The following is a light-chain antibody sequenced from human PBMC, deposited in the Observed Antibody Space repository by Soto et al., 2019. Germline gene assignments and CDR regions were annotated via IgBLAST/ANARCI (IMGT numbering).Light chain of an antibody. CDR3: QQYNNWPLT. CDR2: YAS. Sequence: EIVMTQSPATLSASPGERATLSCRASQSVNNNLAWYQQKPGQAPRLLISYASSRATGIPARFSGSGSGTEFTLTISSLQSEDFAVYYCQQYNNWPLTFGGGTKVEIK. J-gene: IGKJ4*01. CDR1: QSVNNN. V-gene: IGKV3-15*01.